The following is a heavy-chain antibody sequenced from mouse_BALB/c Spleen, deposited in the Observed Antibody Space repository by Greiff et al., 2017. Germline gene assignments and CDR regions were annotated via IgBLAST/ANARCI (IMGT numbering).Heavy chain of an antibody. CDR2: ISDGGSYT. V-gene: IGHV5-4*02. J-gene: IGHJ4*01. CDR1: GFTFSDYY. Sequence: EVQVVESGGGLVKPGGSLKLSCAASGFTFSDYYMYWVRQTPEKRLEWVATISDGGSYTYYPDSVKGRFTISRDNAKNNLYLQMSSLKSEDTAMYYCARGYYGSRGAMDYWGQGTSVTVSS. D-gene: IGHD1-1*01. CDR3: ARGYYGSRGAMDY.